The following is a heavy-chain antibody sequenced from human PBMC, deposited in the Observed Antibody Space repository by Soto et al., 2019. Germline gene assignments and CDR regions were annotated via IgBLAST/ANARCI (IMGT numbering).Heavy chain of an antibody. CDR1: HDSVSSGYY. V-gene: IGHV4-38-2*02. Sequence: PSETLSLTCAVSHDSVSSGYYWAWIRQPPGKGLEWIGSIHHSGSTYYNPSLKSRVTILVDSSKNQFSLKVRSVTAADTAVYYCAKDLGQTAVAHWGQGTQVTVSS. CDR3: AKDLGQTAVAH. CDR2: IHHSGST. D-gene: IGHD5-18*01. J-gene: IGHJ4*02.